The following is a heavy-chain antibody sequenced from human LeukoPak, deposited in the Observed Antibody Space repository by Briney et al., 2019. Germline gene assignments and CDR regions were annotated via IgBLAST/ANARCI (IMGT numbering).Heavy chain of an antibody. CDR1: GFTFNSYA. Sequence: PVGSLRLSCAASGFTFNSYAFNWVRQAPGKGLEWVSVIYSGGSTYYADSVKGRFTISRDNSKNTLYLQMNSLRAGDTAVYYCARDEIYYDILTGYRHFDYWGQGTLVTVFS. CDR2: IYSGGST. CDR3: ARDEIYYDILTGYRHFDY. J-gene: IGHJ4*02. V-gene: IGHV3-53*01. D-gene: IGHD3-9*01.